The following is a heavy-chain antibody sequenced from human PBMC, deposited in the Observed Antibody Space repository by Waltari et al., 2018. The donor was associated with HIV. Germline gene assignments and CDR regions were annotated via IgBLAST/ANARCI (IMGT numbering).Heavy chain of an antibody. CDR1: GFTFSSYA. J-gene: IGHJ4*02. D-gene: IGHD3-16*02. CDR2: ISGSGGST. CDR3: AHPPVPYDYVWGSYRYEDY. V-gene: IGHV3-23*01. Sequence: EVQLLESGGGLVQPGGSLRLSCAASGFTFSSYAMSWVRQAPGKGLEWVSAISGSGGSTYYADSVKGRFTISRDNSKNTLYLQMNSLRAEDTAVYYCAHPPVPYDYVWGSYRYEDYWGQGTLVTVSS.